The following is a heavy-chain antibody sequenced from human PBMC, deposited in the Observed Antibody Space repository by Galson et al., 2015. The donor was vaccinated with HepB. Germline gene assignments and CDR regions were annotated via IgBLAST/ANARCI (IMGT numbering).Heavy chain of an antibody. D-gene: IGHD1-26*01. CDR3: AKLRAVGATKDAFDL. CDR1: GFTFTSYG. V-gene: IGHV3-23*01. Sequence: SLRLSCAASGFTFTSYGMSWVRQAQAPGKGLEWVSSITTSGTATYYTDSVKGRFTISRDNSMNTLYLQMSSLRADDTAVYHCAKLRAVGATKDAFDLWGQGTVVTVSS. CDR2: ITTSGTAT. J-gene: IGHJ3*01.